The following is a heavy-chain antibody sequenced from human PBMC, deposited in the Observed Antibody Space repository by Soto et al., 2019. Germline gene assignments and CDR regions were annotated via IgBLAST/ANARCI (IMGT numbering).Heavy chain of an antibody. D-gene: IGHD5-12*01. CDR3: AREGREYSGYDFVLGYYYYYMDV. J-gene: IGHJ6*03. Sequence: SETLSLTCTVSGGSSSSYYWSWIRQPPGKGLEWIGYIYYSGSTNYNPSLKSRVTISVDTSKNQFSLKLSSVTAADTAVYYCAREGREYSGYDFVLGYYYYYMDVWGKGTTVTVSS. CDR2: IYYSGST. CDR1: GGSSSSYY. V-gene: IGHV4-59*01.